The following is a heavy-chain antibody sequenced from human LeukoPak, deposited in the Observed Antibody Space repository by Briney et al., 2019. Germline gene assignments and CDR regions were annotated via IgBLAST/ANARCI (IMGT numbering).Heavy chain of an antibody. J-gene: IGHJ4*02. CDR2: IDPNSGGT. V-gene: IGHV1-2*06. CDR1: GYTFTDYY. CDR3: ARDFERPDY. Sequence: ASVKVSCKASGYTFTDYYIHWVRQAPGQGLEWMGRIDPNSGGTNYAQKFQGRVTMTRDTSISTAYMELRRLRSDDTAVYYCARDFERPDYWGQGTLVTVSS.